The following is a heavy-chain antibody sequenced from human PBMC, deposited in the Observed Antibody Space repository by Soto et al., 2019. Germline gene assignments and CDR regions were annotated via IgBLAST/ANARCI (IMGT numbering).Heavy chain of an antibody. CDR1: GGSISSYY. V-gene: IGHV4-59*01. D-gene: IGHD3-3*01. CDR3: AREGGRTIFGVVIPGRDAFDI. J-gene: IGHJ3*02. Sequence: SETLSLTCTVSGGSISSYYWSWIRPPPGKGLEWIGYIYYSGSTNYNPSLKSRVTISVDTSKNQFSLKLSSVTAADTAVYYCAREGGRTIFGVVIPGRDAFDIWGQGTMVTVSS. CDR2: IYYSGST.